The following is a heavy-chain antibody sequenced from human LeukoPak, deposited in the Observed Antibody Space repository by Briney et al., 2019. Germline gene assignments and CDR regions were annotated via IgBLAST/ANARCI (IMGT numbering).Heavy chain of an antibody. CDR3: ARDRLPNIDY. CDR1: GGSISSYY. Sequence: SETLSLTCTVSGGSISSYYWGWIRQPPGKGLEWIGSIYYSGSTYYNPSLKSRVTISVDTSKNQFSLKLSSVTAADTAVYYCARDRLPNIDYWGQGTLVTVSS. D-gene: IGHD4-11*01. CDR2: IYYSGST. V-gene: IGHV4-39*07. J-gene: IGHJ4*02.